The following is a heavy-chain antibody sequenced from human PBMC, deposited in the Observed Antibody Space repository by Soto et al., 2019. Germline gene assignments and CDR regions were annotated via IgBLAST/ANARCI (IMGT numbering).Heavy chain of an antibody. J-gene: IGHJ6*02. CDR1: GDSVSSNSAA. Sequence: SQTLSLTCAIAGDSVSSNSAAWNWIRQSPSRGLEWLGRTYYRSKWYNDYAVSVKSRITINPDTSKNQFSLQLNSVTPEDTAVYYXARGPGPKGINYYGMDVWGQGTTVTVSS. CDR3: ARGPGPKGINYYGMDV. D-gene: IGHD3-10*01. V-gene: IGHV6-1*01. CDR2: TYYRSKWYN.